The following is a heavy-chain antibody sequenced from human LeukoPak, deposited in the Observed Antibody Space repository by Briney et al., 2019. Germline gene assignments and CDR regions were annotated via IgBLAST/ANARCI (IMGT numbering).Heavy chain of an antibody. CDR3: ARGRVTTVFDY. V-gene: IGHV1-69*06. CDR2: IIPIFGTA. CDR1: GGTFSSYA. Sequence: ASVKVSCKASGGTFSSYAISWVRQAPGQGLEWMGGIIPIFGTANYAQKFQGRVTITADKSTSTAYMELSSLRSEDTAVYFCARGRVTTVFDYWGQGTLVTVSS. D-gene: IGHD4-17*01. J-gene: IGHJ4*02.